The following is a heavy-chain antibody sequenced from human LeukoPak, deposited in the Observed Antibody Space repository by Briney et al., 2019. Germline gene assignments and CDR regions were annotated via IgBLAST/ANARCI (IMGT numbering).Heavy chain of an antibody. CDR3: ARGRLSSGRYYFDY. D-gene: IGHD3-10*02. CDR1: GGSISSGGYS. CDR2: IYHSGST. J-gene: IGHJ4*02. Sequence: SETLSLTCAVSGGSISSGGYSWSWIRQPPGKGLEWIGYIYHSGSTYCNPSLKSRVTISVDRSKNQFSLKLSSVTAADTAVYYCARGRLSSGRYYFDYWGQGTLVTVSS. V-gene: IGHV4-30-2*01.